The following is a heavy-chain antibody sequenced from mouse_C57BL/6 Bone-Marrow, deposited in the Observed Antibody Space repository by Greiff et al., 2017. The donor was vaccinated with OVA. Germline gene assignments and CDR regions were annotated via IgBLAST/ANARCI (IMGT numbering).Heavy chain of an antibody. V-gene: IGHV5-6*02. J-gene: IGHJ3*01. CDR1: GFTFSSYG. D-gene: IGHD3-2*02. CDR2: LSSGGSYT. Sequence: EVKLMESGGDLVKPGGSLKLSCAASGFTFSSYGMSWFRQTPDTRLEWVATLSSGGSYTYYPDSVKGRFTISRDNAKNTLYLQMSSLKSEDTAMYYCARRRASSGYVSWFAYWGQGTLVTVSA. CDR3: ARRRASSGYVSWFAY.